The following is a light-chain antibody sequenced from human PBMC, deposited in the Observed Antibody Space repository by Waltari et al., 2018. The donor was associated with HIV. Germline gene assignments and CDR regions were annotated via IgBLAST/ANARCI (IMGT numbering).Light chain of an antibody. CDR1: QTISNY. Sequence: DIQMTQSPSSLSASVGDRVTITCRASQTISNYINWYQQKPGKAPKVLIYVASSLQSGVPSRFSGSGSGTDFTLTISSLQPEDFATYYCQQSYSNPRTFGQGTRVEIK. CDR2: VAS. V-gene: IGKV1-39*01. J-gene: IGKJ1*01. CDR3: QQSYSNPRT.